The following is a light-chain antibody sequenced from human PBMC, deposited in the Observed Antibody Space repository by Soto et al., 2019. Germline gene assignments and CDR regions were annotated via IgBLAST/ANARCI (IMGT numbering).Light chain of an antibody. Sequence: EIVLTQSPGTLSLSPGQRATLSCRASQRLSASDIAWYQQKPGQAPKFLIYGVSSRATGIPDRFSGSGSGTDFTLTISRLEPEDFAVYHCQQYGSSPLIPFGQGTRLDI. CDR3: QQYGSSPLIP. CDR2: GVS. V-gene: IGKV3-20*01. CDR1: QRLSASD. J-gene: IGKJ5*01.